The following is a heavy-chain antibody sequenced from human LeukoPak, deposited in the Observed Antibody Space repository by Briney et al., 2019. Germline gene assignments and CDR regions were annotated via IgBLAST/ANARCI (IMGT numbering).Heavy chain of an antibody. CDR2: ISWNSGNI. CDR1: GFSFDDFA. J-gene: IGHJ4*02. V-gene: IGHV3-9*01. Sequence: PGRSLRLSCAGSGFSFDDFAMHWVRQAPGKGLEWVSGISWNSGNIDYADSVKGRFSISRDNAKSSLYLQMNSLRAEDTALYYCAKDMCSSTGCHELDFWGQGALVTVSS. CDR3: AKDMCSSTGCHELDF. D-gene: IGHD2-2*01.